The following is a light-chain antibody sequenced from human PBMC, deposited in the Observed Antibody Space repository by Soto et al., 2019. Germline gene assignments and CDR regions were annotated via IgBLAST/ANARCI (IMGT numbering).Light chain of an antibody. CDR3: SSYTTSNTLV. Sequence: QSALTQPASVSGSPGQSITISCTGTTSDIGRYNYVAWYQQHPGKAPKVMIYEVSNRPSWISNLFSGSKSGNTASMTISGLQAEDEAHYYCSSYTTSNTLVFGGGTKVTVL. CDR1: TSDIGRYNY. J-gene: IGLJ2*01. CDR2: EVS. V-gene: IGLV2-14*01.